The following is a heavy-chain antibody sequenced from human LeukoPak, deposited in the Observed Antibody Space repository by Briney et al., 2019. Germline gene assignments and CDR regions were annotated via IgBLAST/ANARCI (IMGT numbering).Heavy chain of an antibody. V-gene: IGHV3-30-3*01. CDR3: SKGQWLVEQTFDY. CDR2: ISSDGNNK. Sequence: GGSLRLSCAASGFSFSTFAMHWVRQAPGKGLEWVAVISSDGNNKYNAYSVKGRFTISRDNSKNTLFLQMNSLRAEDTAVYYCSKGQWLVEQTFDYWGQGTLVTVSS. J-gene: IGHJ4*02. D-gene: IGHD6-19*01. CDR1: GFSFSTFA.